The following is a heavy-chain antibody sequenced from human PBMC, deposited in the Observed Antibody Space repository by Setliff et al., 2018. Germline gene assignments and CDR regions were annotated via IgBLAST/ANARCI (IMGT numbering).Heavy chain of an antibody. CDR3: ARESIERLRFWGSGETPDSDVFDM. D-gene: IGHD5-12*01. CDR2: ISGGGSIM. V-gene: IGHV3-48*01. Sequence: GESLKLSCAASRFTFSSYSMSWVRQAPGKGLEWVSYISGGGSIMYYADSVRGRFTISRDNAKNSLYLQMSSLRAEDTAVYYCARESIERLRFWGSGETPDSDVFDMWGRGTMVTVSS. CDR1: RFTFSSYS. J-gene: IGHJ3*02.